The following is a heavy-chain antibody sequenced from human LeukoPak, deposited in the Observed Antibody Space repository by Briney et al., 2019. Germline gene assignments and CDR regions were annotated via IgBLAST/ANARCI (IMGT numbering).Heavy chain of an antibody. D-gene: IGHD3-22*01. J-gene: IGHJ3*02. CDR3: ANGAYYYDSRTNDAFDI. Sequence: GGSLRLSCAASGFTFSNYAMSWVRQAPGKGLEWVSAISGSGGSTYYADSVKGRFTISRDNSKNTLYLQMNSLRAEDTAVYYCANGAYYYDSRTNDAFDIWGQGTMVTVSS. V-gene: IGHV3-23*01. CDR2: ISGSGGST. CDR1: GFTFSNYA.